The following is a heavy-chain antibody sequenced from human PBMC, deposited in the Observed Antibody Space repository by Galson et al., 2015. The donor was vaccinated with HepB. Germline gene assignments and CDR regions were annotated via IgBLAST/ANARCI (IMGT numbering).Heavy chain of an antibody. CDR3: ARGRGDIGGYYAFDY. D-gene: IGHD3-22*01. V-gene: IGHV3-21*06. CDR1: GFTFSTYS. CDR2: VSSSSIYK. J-gene: IGHJ4*02. Sequence: SLRLSCAASGFTFSTYSLNWVRQAPGKGLEWVSAVSSSSIYKYYADSVKGRFTISRDNAKSSPYVQMNNLRVEDTAVYYCARGRGDIGGYYAFDYWGKGALVTVSS.